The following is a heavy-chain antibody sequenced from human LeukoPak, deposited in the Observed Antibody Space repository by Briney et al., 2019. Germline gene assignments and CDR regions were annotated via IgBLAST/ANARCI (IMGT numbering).Heavy chain of an antibody. Sequence: SETLSLTCTVSGGSMSDFYWSWIRQPPGKGLEWLGYIHYSGSTNYNPFFKSRGTISVDKSKSQFSLKLASVTAADTAMYYCARDKREYSRTYYDYWGQGTLVTVSS. CDR3: ARDKREYSRTYYDY. J-gene: IGHJ4*02. CDR1: GGSMSDFY. CDR2: IHYSGST. V-gene: IGHV4-59*01. D-gene: IGHD6-6*01.